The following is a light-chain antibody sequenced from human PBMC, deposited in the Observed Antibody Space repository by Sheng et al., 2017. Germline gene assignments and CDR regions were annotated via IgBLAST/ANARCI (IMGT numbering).Light chain of an antibody. CDR1: QSISSY. CDR3: QQTYSTVWA. CDR2: AAS. Sequence: DIQMTQSPSSLSASVGDRVTITCRASQSISSYLNWYQQKPGKAPKLVIHAASSIQSGVPSRFSGSGSGTDFTLTISSLQPEDFATYYCQQTYSTVWAFGQGTKV. V-gene: IGKV1-39*01. J-gene: IGKJ1*01.